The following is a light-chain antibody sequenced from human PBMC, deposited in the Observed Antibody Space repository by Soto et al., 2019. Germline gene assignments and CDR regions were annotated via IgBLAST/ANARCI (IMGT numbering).Light chain of an antibody. J-gene: IGKJ4*01. Sequence: EIVLTQSPGTLSLSPGERVTLSCRASQSVGNNNLAWYQQKPGQAPRFLIYDASSRATGIPDRFSGSGSGTDFTLTISRLEPEDFAVYYCQQYGSTPLTFGGGTKV. CDR1: QSVGNNN. V-gene: IGKV3-20*01. CDR2: DAS. CDR3: QQYGSTPLT.